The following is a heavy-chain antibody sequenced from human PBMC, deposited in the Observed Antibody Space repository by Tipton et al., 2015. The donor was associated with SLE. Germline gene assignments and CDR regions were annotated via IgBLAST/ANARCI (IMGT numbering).Heavy chain of an antibody. CDR1: GDSVSRNSAA. V-gene: IGHV6-1*01. D-gene: IGHD1-26*01. CDR2: TYYRSKWYN. J-gene: IGHJ4*02. CDR3: ARDPDASGGPYYFDY. Sequence: GLVKPSQTLSLNCAISGDSVSRNSAAWSWIRQSPSRGLEWLGRTYYRSKWYNDYAVSVKSRITINPDTSKNQLSLQLSSVTPEDTAVYYCARDPDASGGPYYFDYWGQGTLVTVSS.